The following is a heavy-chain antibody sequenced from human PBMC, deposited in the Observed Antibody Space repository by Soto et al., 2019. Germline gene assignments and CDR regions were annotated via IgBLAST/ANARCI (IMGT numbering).Heavy chain of an antibody. Sequence: ASVKVSCKASGYTFTGYYMHWVRQAPGQGLEWMGWINPNSGGTNYAQKFQGWVTMTRDTSISTADMELSRLRSDDTAVYYCARDRAARPYYYYGMDVWGQGTTVTVSS. V-gene: IGHV1-2*04. J-gene: IGHJ6*02. D-gene: IGHD6-6*01. CDR1: GYTFTGYY. CDR2: INPNSGGT. CDR3: ARDRAARPYYYYGMDV.